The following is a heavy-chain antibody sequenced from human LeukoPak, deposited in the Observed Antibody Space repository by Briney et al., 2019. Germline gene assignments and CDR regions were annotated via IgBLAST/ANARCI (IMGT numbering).Heavy chain of an antibody. CDR1: GFTFSSYS. CDR3: TRDSGSQDGNFDY. CDR2: ISSRSTYI. V-gene: IGHV3-21*01. D-gene: IGHD1-26*01. J-gene: IGHJ4*02. Sequence: PGGSLRLSCAASGFTFSSYSMTWVRQAPGKGLEWVSSISSRSTYIYYADSVKGRFTISRDNAKNSLYLQMNSLRAEDTAVYYCTRDSGSQDGNFDYWGQGTLVTVSS.